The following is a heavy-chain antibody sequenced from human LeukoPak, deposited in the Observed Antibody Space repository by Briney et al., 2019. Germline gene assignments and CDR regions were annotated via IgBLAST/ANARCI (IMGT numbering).Heavy chain of an antibody. D-gene: IGHD2-2*01. CDR2: INPNSGGT. Sequence: GASVKVSCKASGYTFTGYYMHWVRQAPGQGLEWMGWINPNSGGTNYAQKFQGRVTMTRDTSISTAYMELSRLRSDDTAVYYCASQRVGEPYCSSISCLAPFDYWGQGTLVTVSS. CDR1: GYTFTGYY. J-gene: IGHJ4*02. CDR3: ASQRVGEPYCSSISCLAPFDY. V-gene: IGHV1-2*02.